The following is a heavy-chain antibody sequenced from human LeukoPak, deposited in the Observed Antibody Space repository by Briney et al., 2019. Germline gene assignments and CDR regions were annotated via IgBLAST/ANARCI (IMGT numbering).Heavy chain of an antibody. Sequence: GGSLRLSCAASGFTFSTYYMSWVRQAPGKGLEWVGRIRSKSDGGTTDFAAPVKGRFTISRDDSKNTLYLQMNSLKGEDTAVYYCTTDPYYDTSGYYSPTYFQYWGQGTLVTVSS. V-gene: IGHV3-15*01. D-gene: IGHD3-22*01. J-gene: IGHJ4*02. CDR3: TTDPYYDTSGYYSPTYFQY. CDR1: GFTFSTYY. CDR2: IRSKSDGGTT.